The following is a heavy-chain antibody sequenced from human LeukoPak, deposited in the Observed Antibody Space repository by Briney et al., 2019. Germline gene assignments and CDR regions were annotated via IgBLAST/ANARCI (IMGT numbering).Heavy chain of an antibody. D-gene: IGHD5-18*01. CDR3: AISIGYSYGDDAFDV. CDR1: GGSSSSNFY. V-gene: IGHV4-38-2*01. CDR2: MYPPLYHGGNT. Sequence: SETLSVTCAVSGGSSSSNFYWGWVRQSPGIGLQWIATMYPPLYHGGNTFYSPSLKSRVTMSLDKSQNQFSLKLHSVTATDTAVYYCAISIGYSYGDDAFDVWGPGTGVTVSS. J-gene: IGHJ3*01.